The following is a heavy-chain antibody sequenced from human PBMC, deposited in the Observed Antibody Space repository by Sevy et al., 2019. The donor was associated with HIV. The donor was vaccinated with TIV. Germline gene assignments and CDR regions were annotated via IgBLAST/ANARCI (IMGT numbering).Heavy chain of an antibody. CDR2: FDPEDGET. Sequence: ASVKVSCKVSGYTLTELSMHWVRQAPGKGLEWMGGFDPEDGETIYAQKFQGRVTMTGDTSTDTAYMELSSLRSEDTAVYYCAQYYYDSSGYYRSGWFDPWGQGTLVTVSS. D-gene: IGHD3-22*01. CDR1: GYTLTELS. V-gene: IGHV1-24*01. CDR3: AQYYYDSSGYYRSGWFDP. J-gene: IGHJ5*02.